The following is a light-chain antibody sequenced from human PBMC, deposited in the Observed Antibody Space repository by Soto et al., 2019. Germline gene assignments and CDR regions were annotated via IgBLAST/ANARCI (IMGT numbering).Light chain of an antibody. Sequence: EIVLTQSPGTLSLSPGERATLSCRASQSVSSRSLAWYQQKPGQAPRLLIYGASSRATGIPDRFSGSGSGTVFTLSISRLEPEDFAAYYCQQYGSSPPITFGHGTRLEIK. V-gene: IGKV3-20*01. J-gene: IGKJ5*01. CDR1: QSVSSRS. CDR3: QQYGSSPPIT. CDR2: GAS.